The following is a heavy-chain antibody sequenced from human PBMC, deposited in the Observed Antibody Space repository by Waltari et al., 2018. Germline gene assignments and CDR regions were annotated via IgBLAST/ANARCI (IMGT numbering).Heavy chain of an antibody. Sequence: QVQLVQSGAEVKKPGASVKVSCKASGYTFTGYYMHWVRQAPGQGLEWMGWINPNSGGTNYAQKFQGRVTMTRDTSISTAYMELSRLRSDDTAVYYCARDVGAVAGTGGWVDPWGQGTLVTVSS. CDR1: GYTFTGYY. V-gene: IGHV1-2*02. D-gene: IGHD6-19*01. CDR2: INPNSGGT. J-gene: IGHJ5*02. CDR3: ARDVGAVAGTGGWVDP.